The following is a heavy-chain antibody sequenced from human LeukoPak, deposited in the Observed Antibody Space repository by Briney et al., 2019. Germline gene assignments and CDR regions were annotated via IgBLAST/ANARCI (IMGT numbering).Heavy chain of an antibody. J-gene: IGHJ4*02. D-gene: IGHD6-13*01. CDR3: AKDKYPMYSSSWYFDY. CDR2: IYSGGST. CDR1: EFSVGSNY. V-gene: IGHV3-66*01. Sequence: GGSLRLSCAAAEFSVGSNYMTWVRQAPGKGLEWVPLIYSGGSTYYADSVKGRFTISRDNSKNTLYLQMNSLRAEDTAVYYCAKDKYPMYSSSWYFDYWGQGTLVTVSS.